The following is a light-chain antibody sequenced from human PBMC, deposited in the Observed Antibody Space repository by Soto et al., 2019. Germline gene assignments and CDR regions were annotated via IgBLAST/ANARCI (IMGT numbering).Light chain of an antibody. CDR1: QSVSSY. V-gene: IGKV3-11*01. Sequence: LPESPATLSLSPGERATLSCRASQSVSSYLAWYQQKPGQAPRLLIYDASNRATGIPARFSGSGSGTDFTLTISSLEPEDFAVYYCQQRSNWPLTFGGGTKVDI. J-gene: IGKJ4*01. CDR3: QQRSNWPLT. CDR2: DAS.